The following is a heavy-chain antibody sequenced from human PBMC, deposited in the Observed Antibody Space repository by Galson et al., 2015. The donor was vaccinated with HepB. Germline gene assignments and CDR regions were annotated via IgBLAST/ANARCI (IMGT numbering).Heavy chain of an antibody. Sequence: SLRLSCAASGFGFDTHAMSWVRQAPGKGLEWISGISGNGDSTFYGDSVKGRFTVSRDNSKKILFLQMNSLRAEDTGLYFCAKGYGLFDSWGTGILVTVPT. CDR1: GFGFDTHA. V-gene: IGHV3-23*01. CDR3: AKGYGLFDS. D-gene: IGHD5-18*01. CDR2: ISGNGDST. J-gene: IGHJ5*01.